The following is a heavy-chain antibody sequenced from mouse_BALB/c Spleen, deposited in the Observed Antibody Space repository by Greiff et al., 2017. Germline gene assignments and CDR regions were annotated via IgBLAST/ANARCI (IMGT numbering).Heavy chain of an antibody. V-gene: IGHV5-4*02. CDR2: ISDGGSYT. Sequence: EVKLVESGGGLVKPGGSLKLSCAASGFTFSDYYMYWVRQTPEKRLEWVATISDGGSYTYYPDSVKGRFTISRDNAKNNLYLQMSSLKSEDTAMYYCARDQGITEAWFAYWGQGTLVTVSA. CDR1: GFTFSDYY. D-gene: IGHD2-4*01. J-gene: IGHJ3*01. CDR3: ARDQGITEAWFAY.